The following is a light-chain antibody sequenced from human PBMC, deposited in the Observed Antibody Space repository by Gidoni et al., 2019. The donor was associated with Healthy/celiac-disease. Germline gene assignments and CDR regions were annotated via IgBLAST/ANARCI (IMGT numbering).Light chain of an antibody. V-gene: IGLV2-14*01. J-gene: IGLJ2*01. CDR2: DVS. Sequence: QSALPPPASVSASPGPSITISCTGTSSDAGGYNYVSWYQQHPGKAPKLMIYDVSKRPSGVSNRFSGSKSGNTASLTISGLQAEDEADYYCSSYTSSSTLDVVFGGGTKLTVL. CDR1: SSDAGGYNY. CDR3: SSYTSSSTLDVV.